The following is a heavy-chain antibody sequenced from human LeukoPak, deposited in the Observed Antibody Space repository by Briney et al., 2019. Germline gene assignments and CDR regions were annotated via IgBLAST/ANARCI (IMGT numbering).Heavy chain of an antibody. V-gene: IGHV4-39*01. CDR1: GGSITSSSYY. J-gene: IGHJ4*02. D-gene: IGHD3-22*01. CDR3: ARRPADSSGRPNDC. CDR2: IYYSGST. Sequence: SETLSLTCAVSGGSITSSSYYWGWLRQPPGKGLEWVGSIYYSGSTYYNPSLKRRVTISVDTSKNQFSLKLSSVTAADTAVYYCARRPADSSGRPNDCWGQGTLVTVSS.